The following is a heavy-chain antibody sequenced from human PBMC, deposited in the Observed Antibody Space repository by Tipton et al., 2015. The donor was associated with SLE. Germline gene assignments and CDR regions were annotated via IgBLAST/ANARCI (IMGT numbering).Heavy chain of an antibody. CDR1: GGSISSSSYY. CDR2: IYTSGST. V-gene: IGHV4-61*01. D-gene: IGHD6-19*01. J-gene: IGHJ4*02. CDR3: AREGSGWYRGYYFDY. Sequence: TLSLTCTVSGGSISSSSYYWGWIRQPPGKGLEWIGYIYTSGSTNYNPSLKSRVTISVDTSKNQFSLKLSSVTAADTAVYYCAREGSGWYRGYYFDYWGQGTLVTVSS.